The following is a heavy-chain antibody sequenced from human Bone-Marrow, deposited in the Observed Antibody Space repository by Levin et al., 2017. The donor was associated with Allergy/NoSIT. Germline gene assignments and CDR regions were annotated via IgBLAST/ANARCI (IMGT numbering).Heavy chain of an antibody. D-gene: IGHD3-10*01. J-gene: IGHJ4*02. CDR1: GYTFANHA. V-gene: IGHV7-4-1*02. CDR3: AKDPRSVGSY. Sequence: HGESLKISCKASGYTFANHAMNWVRQAPGQGLEWMGWITTDTGIPTYARDFTGRFVFSLDTSVSTAYLQISSLKPEDTAIYYCAKDPRSVGSYWGQGTLVTVSS. CDR2: ITTDTGIP.